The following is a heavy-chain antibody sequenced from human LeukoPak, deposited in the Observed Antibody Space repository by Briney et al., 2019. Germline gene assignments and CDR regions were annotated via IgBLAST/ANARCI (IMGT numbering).Heavy chain of an antibody. CDR2: ITSSSSYI. CDR1: GFAFSSYS. Sequence: GGSLRLSXAASGFAFSSYSMSWVRQAPGKGLEWVSSITSSSSYIYYADSVKGRFTISRDDAKNSLYLQMNSLRVEDTAVYYCARERHTFDPWGQGNLVTVSS. D-gene: IGHD6-25*01. J-gene: IGHJ5*02. V-gene: IGHV3-21*01. CDR3: ARERHTFDP.